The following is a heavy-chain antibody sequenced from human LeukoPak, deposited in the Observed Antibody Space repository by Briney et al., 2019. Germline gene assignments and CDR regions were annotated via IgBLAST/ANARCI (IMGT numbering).Heavy chain of an antibody. V-gene: IGHV4-34*01. Sequence: SETLSLTCAVYGGSFSGYYWSWIRQPPGKGLEWIGEINHSGSTNYNPSLKSRVTISVDTSKNQFSLKLSSVTAADTAVYYCARGQVKRYSSSWPQYNWFDPWGQGTLVTVSS. CDR1: GGSFSGYY. J-gene: IGHJ5*02. CDR3: ARGQVKRYSSSWPQYNWFDP. D-gene: IGHD6-13*01. CDR2: INHSGST.